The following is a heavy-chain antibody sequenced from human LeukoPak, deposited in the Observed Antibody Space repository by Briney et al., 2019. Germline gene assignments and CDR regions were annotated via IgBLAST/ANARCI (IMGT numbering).Heavy chain of an antibody. CDR1: GFNFNDYA. Sequence: GGSLRLSCVASGFNFNDYAMHWVRQAPGKGLEWVSGISWNSGTKDYADSVKGRFIISRDYAQRSLFLQMNSLATEDTAFYYCAKAAADWYFDVWGRGTLVTVSS. CDR3: AKAAADWYFDV. D-gene: IGHD6-25*01. CDR2: ISWNSGTK. V-gene: IGHV3-9*01. J-gene: IGHJ2*01.